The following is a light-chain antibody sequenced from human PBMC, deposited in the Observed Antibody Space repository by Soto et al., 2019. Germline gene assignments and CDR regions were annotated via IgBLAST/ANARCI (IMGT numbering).Light chain of an antibody. CDR3: LQYNSHPFT. Sequence: DIVMTQSPDSLAVSLGEWATINCNSSQVVFYNSKNYLGWYQQKPGQPPKLLIYWASTRESGVPDRFSGSGSGTDLTLTISSLQAEDVGSYYYLQYNSHPFTFGGRTKVE. CDR2: WAS. V-gene: IGKV4-1*01. J-gene: IGKJ4*01. CDR1: QVVFYNSKNY.